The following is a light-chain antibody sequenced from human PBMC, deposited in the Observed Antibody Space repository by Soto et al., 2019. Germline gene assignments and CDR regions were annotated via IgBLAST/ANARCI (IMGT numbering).Light chain of an antibody. CDR3: QQYNSYPLT. J-gene: IGKJ4*01. V-gene: IGKV1-5*03. CDR1: QSISSW. Sequence: DIQMTQSPSTLSASAGDRVTITCRASQSISSWLAWYQQKPGKAPKLLIHEASSLESGVPSRFSGSGSETEFTLTISSLQPDDFATYYGQQYNSYPLTFGGGTKVEIK. CDR2: EAS.